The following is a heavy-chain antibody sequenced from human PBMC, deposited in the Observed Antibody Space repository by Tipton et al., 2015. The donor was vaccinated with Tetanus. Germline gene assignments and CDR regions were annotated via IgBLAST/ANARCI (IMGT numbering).Heavy chain of an antibody. CDR1: GDSISGYY. Sequence: TLSLTCTVSGDSISGYYWNWIRQPPGKGLEWIGYFYYSGSTNYNPSLKSRVTMSGDTSKNQFSLKLTSVTAADTAVYYCARGGPDSRWYFDLWGRGTLVTVTS. CDR2: FYYSGST. V-gene: IGHV4-59*01. J-gene: IGHJ2*01. CDR3: ARGGPDSRWYFDL.